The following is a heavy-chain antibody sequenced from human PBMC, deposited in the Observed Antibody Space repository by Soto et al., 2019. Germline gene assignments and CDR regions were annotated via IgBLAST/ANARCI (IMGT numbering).Heavy chain of an antibody. CDR2: ISGSGGYT. J-gene: IGHJ4*02. D-gene: IGHD3-9*01. CDR3: AKDQYFDADYGDY. V-gene: IGHV3-23*01. Sequence: EVQLLESGGGLVQPGGSLRLSCAASGFTFSTYAMSWVRQAPGKGLEWVSAISGSGGYTYYGDSVKGRFTISRDNSKNTQYLQMNSLRAEDTAVYYCAKDQYFDADYGDYCGQGALVTVSS. CDR1: GFTFSTYA.